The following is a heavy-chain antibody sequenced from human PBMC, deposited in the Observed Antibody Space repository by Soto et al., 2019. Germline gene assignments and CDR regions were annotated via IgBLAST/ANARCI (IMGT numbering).Heavy chain of an antibody. J-gene: IGHJ5*02. CDR2: IYYSGST. CDR1: GGSVSSGSYY. Sequence: ETLSLTCTVSGGSVSSGSYYWSWIRQPPGKGLEWIGYIYYSGSTNYNPSLKSRVTISVDTSKNQFSLKLSSVTAADTAVYYCAREAAIDADNWFDPWGQGTLVTVSS. D-gene: IGHD2-2*01. V-gene: IGHV4-61*01. CDR3: AREAAIDADNWFDP.